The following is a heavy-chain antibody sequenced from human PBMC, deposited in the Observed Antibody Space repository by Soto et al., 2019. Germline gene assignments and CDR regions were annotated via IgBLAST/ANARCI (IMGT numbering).Heavy chain of an antibody. V-gene: IGHV3-23*01. D-gene: IGHD6-13*01. CDR1: GFTFSDYA. CDR3: AKDCRRLAVSGSAFDF. CDR2: ISGSGGHS. J-gene: IGHJ4*02. Sequence: GGSLRLSCAASGFTFSDYAMAWVRQAPGKGLEWVSSISGSGGHSSYADSVRGRFTMSRDSVKNMVFLDMSDLRAEDTAVYYCAKDCRRLAVSGSAFDFWGQGALVTVSS.